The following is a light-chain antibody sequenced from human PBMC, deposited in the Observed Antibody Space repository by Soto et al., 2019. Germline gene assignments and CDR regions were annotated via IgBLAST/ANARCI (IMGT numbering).Light chain of an antibody. J-gene: IGLJ1*01. V-gene: IGLV2-8*01. CDR2: EVV. CDR1: KNDIGVYDF. Sequence: QSLLTQHPSAYGSPGQSVTISCAGTKNDIGVYDFVSWYQHHPGNAPRLIIYEVVQRPSGVPDRFSGSKSGHTASLTVSGLQAADEGDYFCKSYAGSNTYVFGNGTKVTFL. CDR3: KSYAGSNTYV.